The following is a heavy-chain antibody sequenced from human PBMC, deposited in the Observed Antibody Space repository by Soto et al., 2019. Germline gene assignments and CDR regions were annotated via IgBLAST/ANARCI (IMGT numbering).Heavy chain of an antibody. CDR1: GGTFSSYA. J-gene: IGHJ3*02. CDR3: ARVSGDYYDSSGYTDAFDI. V-gene: IGHV1-69*01. Sequence: QVQLVQSGAEVKKPGSSVKVSCKASGGTFSSYAISWVRQAPGQGLEWMGGIIPIFGTANYAQKFQGRVTITADESTSTAYMERSSLRSEDAAVYYCARVSGDYYDSSGYTDAFDIWGQGTMVTVSS. D-gene: IGHD3-22*01. CDR2: IIPIFGTA.